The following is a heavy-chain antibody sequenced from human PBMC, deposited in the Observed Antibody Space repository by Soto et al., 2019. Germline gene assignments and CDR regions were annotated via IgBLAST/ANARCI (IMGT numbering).Heavy chain of an antibody. V-gene: IGHV3-7*01. CDR1: QFTFSNYW. J-gene: IGHJ6*02. CDR3: ARASPGMDV. Sequence: GESLRLSCAGSQFTFSNYWVNWVRQAPGKGLEWVANINQDGSEKYYVDSVKGRFTISRDIAKNSLFLQMNSLRADDTAVYYCARASPGMDVWGQGTKVTVSS. CDR2: INQDGSEK.